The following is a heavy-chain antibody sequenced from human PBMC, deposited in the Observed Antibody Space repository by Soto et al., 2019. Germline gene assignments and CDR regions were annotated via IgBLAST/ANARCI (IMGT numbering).Heavy chain of an antibody. CDR2: IVPIYGTA. D-gene: IGHD2-2*01. CDR1: GGTFSSYA. Sequence: QVQLVQSGAEVKKPGSSVKVSCKASGGTFSSYAISWVRQAPGQGLEWMGGIVPIYGTANYAQKFQGRVTSTADHSTSTAYMELSSLRSQDTAVYYCARCRLQSTSCLYYFDYWGQGTLVTVSS. V-gene: IGHV1-69*12. CDR3: ARCRLQSTSCLYYFDY. J-gene: IGHJ4*02.